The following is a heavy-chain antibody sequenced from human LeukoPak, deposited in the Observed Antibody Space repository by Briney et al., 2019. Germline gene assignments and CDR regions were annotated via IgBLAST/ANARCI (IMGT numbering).Heavy chain of an antibody. CDR3: AKHFYDSGLWKAFDV. V-gene: IGHV3-23*01. J-gene: IGHJ3*01. CDR1: GFTFSSYA. D-gene: IGHD3-22*01. Sequence: GGSLRLSCAASGFTFSSYAMSWVRQAPGQGLEWVSAISGSADTIYFADSVEGRFTISRDNSKNTLYVQMNSLRAEDTAIYYCAKHFYDSGLWKAFDVWGEGKLVTVSS. CDR2: ISGSADTI.